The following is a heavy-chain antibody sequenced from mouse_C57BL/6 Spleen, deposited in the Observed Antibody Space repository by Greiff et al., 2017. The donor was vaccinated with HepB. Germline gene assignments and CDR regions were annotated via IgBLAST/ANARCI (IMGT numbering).Heavy chain of an antibody. CDR3: ARDHADDDFDY. V-gene: IGHV5-4*01. J-gene: IGHJ2*01. CDR1: GFTFSSYA. Sequence: EVKLVESGGGLVKPGGSLKLSCAASGFTFSSYAMSWVRQTPEKRLEWVATISDGGSYTYYPDNVKGRFTISRDNAKNNLYLQMSHLKSEDTAMYYCARDHADDDFDYWGQGTTLTVSS. CDR2: ISDGGSYT. D-gene: IGHD2-12*01.